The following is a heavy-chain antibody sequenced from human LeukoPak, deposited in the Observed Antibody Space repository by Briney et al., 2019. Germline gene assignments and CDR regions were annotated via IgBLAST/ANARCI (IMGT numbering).Heavy chain of an antibody. CDR3: ARGAPMVRGVRDWYFDL. CDR1: GGSFSGYY. J-gene: IGHJ2*01. D-gene: IGHD3-10*01. CDR2: INHSGST. V-gene: IGHV4-34*01. Sequence: SETLPLTCAVYGGSFSGYYWSWIRQPPGKGLEWIGEINHSGSTNYNPSLKSRVTISVDTSKNQFSLKLSSVTAADTAVYYCARGAPMVRGVRDWYFDLWGRGTLVTVSS.